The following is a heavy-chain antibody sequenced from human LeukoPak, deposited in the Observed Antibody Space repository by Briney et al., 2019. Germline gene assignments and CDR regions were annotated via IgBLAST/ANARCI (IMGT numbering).Heavy chain of an antibody. CDR1: GGSISSGGYY. V-gene: IGHV4-31*03. Sequence: SETLSLTCTVSGGSISSGGYYWSWIRQHPGKGLEWIGYIHYSGSTYYNPSLNSRVTISVDRSANHFSPKVSSVTAADTAVYYCARDAIDSNYFDFWGQGTLVTVSS. D-gene: IGHD4-11*01. CDR3: ARDAIDSNYFDF. J-gene: IGHJ4*02. CDR2: IHYSGST.